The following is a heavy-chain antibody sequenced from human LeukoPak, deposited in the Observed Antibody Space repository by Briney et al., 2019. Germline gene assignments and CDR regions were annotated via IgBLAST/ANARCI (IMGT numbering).Heavy chain of an antibody. J-gene: IGHJ5*02. CDR2: IYYSGST. CDR3: ARFTPQGYGWGGYNRFDP. D-gene: IGHD3-16*01. CDR1: GGSISSSIYY. Sequence: SETLSLTCTVSGGSISSSIYYWGWIRQPPGKGLEWIGSIYYSGSTYYNPSLKSRVTLSVDTSNNHFSLKLTSVTAADTAVYYCARFTPQGYGWGGYNRFDPWGQGTLVTVSS. V-gene: IGHV4-39*02.